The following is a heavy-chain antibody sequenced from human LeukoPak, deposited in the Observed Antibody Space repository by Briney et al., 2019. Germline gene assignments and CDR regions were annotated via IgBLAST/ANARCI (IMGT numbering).Heavy chain of an antibody. CDR3: AKDLFLWYFDL. CDR1: GFSFRDYA. J-gene: IGHJ2*01. CDR2: IRSKAYAETT. D-gene: IGHD2-21*01. V-gene: IGHV3-49*04. Sequence: GRSLRLSCTTSGFSFRDYALTWVRQAPGKGLEWVGFIRSKAYAETTEYAASVKGRFTISRDDSQTIAYLQMNSLRAEDTAVYYCAKDLFLWYFDLWGRGTLVTVSS.